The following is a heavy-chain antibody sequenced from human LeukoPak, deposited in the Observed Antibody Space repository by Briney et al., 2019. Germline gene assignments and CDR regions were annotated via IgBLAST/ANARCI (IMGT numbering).Heavy chain of an antibody. D-gene: IGHD3-16*02. V-gene: IGHV3-48*01. CDR3: ARDGMITFGVVIVEGLDYFDY. CDR1: GFTFSSYS. Sequence: PGGSLRLSCAASGFTFSSYSMNWVRQAPGKGLEWVSYISSSSSTIYYADSVKGRFTISRDNAKNSLYLQMNSLRAEDTAVYYCARDGMITFGVVIVEGLDYFDYWGQGTLATVSS. CDR2: ISSSSSTI. J-gene: IGHJ4*02.